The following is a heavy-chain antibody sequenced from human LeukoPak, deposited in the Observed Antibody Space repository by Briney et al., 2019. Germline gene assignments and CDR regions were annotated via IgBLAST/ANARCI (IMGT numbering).Heavy chain of an antibody. D-gene: IGHD3-16*01. J-gene: IGHJ3*02. Sequence: GGALTLSCAASGFIFSNYAMNWVRQAPGEGLEWVSHISGPGDTTYYTDSVKGRFTISRDNSKNTLYLQVDSLRAEDTAVYYCAKDQFMQNGVFDPFDIWGQGTVVTVSS. V-gene: IGHV3-23*01. CDR3: AKDQFMQNGVFDPFDI. CDR2: ISGPGDTT. CDR1: GFIFSNYA.